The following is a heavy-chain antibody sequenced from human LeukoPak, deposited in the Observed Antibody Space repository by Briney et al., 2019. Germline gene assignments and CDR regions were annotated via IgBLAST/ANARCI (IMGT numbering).Heavy chain of an antibody. CDR1: GFTFSDYW. D-gene: IGHD2-21*01. J-gene: IGHJ4*02. Sequence: GGSLRLSCAASGFTFSDYWMSWVRQAPGKGLEYVANIKQDGSETYYVDSVKGRFTISRDNAKSSLYLQMNSLRVEDTAVYYCARDQGIMFFDNWGQGTLVTVSS. V-gene: IGHV3-7*01. CDR2: IKQDGSET. CDR3: ARDQGIMFFDN.